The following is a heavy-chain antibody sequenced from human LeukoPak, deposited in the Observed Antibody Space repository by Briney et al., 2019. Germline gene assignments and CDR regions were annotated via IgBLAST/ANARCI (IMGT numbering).Heavy chain of an antibody. CDR3: ARDAGYYGSGSRGNWFDP. J-gene: IGHJ5*02. CDR1: GYTFTSYY. CDR2: INPSGGST. D-gene: IGHD3-10*01. Sequence: ASVKVSCKASGYTFTSYYMHWVRQAPGQGLEWMGIINPSGGSTSYAQKLQGRVTMTTDTSTSTAYMELRSLRSDDTAVYYCARDAGYYGSGSRGNWFDPWGQGTLVTVSS. V-gene: IGHV1-46*01.